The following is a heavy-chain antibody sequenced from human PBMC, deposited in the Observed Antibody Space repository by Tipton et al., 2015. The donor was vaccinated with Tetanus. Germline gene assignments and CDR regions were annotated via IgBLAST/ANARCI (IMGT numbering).Heavy chain of an antibody. CDR2: ISYSGRT. J-gene: IGHJ4*02. D-gene: IGHD5/OR15-5a*01. CDR1: GGSMSGSGHY. V-gene: IGHV4-39*02. Sequence: TLSLTCIVSGGSMSGSGHYGAWVRQSPGKGLEWIGSISYSGRTHYSPSLKSRVTMSVDTSKKDFSVRLGSVTAADTAVYYCARLREIVSRSGWAFDYWGQGTLVTVSS. CDR3: ARLREIVSRSGWAFDY.